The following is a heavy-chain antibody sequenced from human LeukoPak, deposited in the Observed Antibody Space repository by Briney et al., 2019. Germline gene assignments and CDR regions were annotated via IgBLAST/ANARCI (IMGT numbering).Heavy chain of an antibody. CDR3: ARHIGGVDYY. CDR2: IYYTGST. V-gene: IGHV4-59*08. J-gene: IGHJ4*02. D-gene: IGHD2-8*01. CDR1: GGSVTSYY. Sequence: PSETLSLTCTVSGGSVTSYYWSWIRQPPGKGLEWIGYIYYTGSTNYNPSLKSRVTIPVDTSKNQFSLKLSSVTAADTAMYYCARHIGGVDYYWGQGALVTVSS.